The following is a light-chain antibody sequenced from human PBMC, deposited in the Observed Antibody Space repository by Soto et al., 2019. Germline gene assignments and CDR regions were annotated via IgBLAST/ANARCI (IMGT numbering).Light chain of an antibody. Sequence: DIQMTQSPSSLSASVGDRVTISFQASQDISNYLNWYQQKPGKAPKLLIYDASNLETGVPSRFSGSGSGTDFTFTISSLQPEDIATYYCLQSYSTPPITFGQGTRLEIK. CDR1: QDISNY. CDR3: LQSYSTPPIT. V-gene: IGKV1-33*01. J-gene: IGKJ5*01. CDR2: DAS.